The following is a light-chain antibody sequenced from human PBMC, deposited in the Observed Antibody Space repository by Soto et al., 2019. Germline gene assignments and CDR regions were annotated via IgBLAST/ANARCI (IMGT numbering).Light chain of an antibody. CDR3: QQDYDLPT. CDR2: GAS. CDR1: QSVRSNY. V-gene: IGKV3D-7*01. J-gene: IGKJ1*01. Sequence: PGARVTLSCRASQSVRSNYLTCYQQKPGQAPRLLIYGASTRATSLPSRFSGSGSGTDFTLTISSLQPEDFAVYYCQQDYDLPTFGQGTKVDIK.